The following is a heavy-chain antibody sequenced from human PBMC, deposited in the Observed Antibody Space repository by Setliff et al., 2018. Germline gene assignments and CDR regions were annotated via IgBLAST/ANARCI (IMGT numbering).Heavy chain of an antibody. CDR3: ARGSRGGWYSSYYFDY. CDR1: GGTFSSYT. D-gene: IGHD1-26*01. J-gene: IGHJ4*02. V-gene: IGHV1-69*02. CDR2: IIPILGIA. Sequence: SVKVSCKASGGTFSSYTISWVRQAPGQGLEWMGRIIPILGIANYTQKFQGRVTITADKSTSTAYMELRSLIFDDTAVYYCARGSRGGWYSSYYFDYWGQGTLVTVSS.